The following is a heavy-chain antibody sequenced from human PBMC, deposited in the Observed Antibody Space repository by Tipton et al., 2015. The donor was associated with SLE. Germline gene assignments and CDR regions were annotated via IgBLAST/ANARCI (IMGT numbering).Heavy chain of an antibody. V-gene: IGHV4-31*03. CDR1: GDSINSETHY. CDR3: ATLDYSSSSGRQTWFDP. D-gene: IGHD6-6*01. J-gene: IGHJ5*02. CDR2: IFFTGST. Sequence: TLSLTCIVSGDSINSETHYWSWVRQHPGKGLEWIGYIFFTGSTYYNPSLKSRVSISLDASQNQFSLNLRSVTAADTAIYYCATLDYSSSSGRQTWFDPWGQGTLLTVSS.